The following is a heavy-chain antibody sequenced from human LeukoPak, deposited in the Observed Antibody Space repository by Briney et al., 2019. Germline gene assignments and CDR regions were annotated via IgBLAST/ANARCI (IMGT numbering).Heavy chain of an antibody. Sequence: GGSLRLSCSASGFTFSRYAMHWVRQAPGKRLDYVAAISSNGGSTYYADSVKGRFTISRDNSRNTLHLQMSSLRVEDTAAYYCVKDSSSGSYFDYWGQGTLVTVSS. CDR2: ISSNGGST. CDR1: GFTFSRYA. D-gene: IGHD3-10*01. V-gene: IGHV3-64D*06. J-gene: IGHJ4*02. CDR3: VKDSSSGSYFDY.